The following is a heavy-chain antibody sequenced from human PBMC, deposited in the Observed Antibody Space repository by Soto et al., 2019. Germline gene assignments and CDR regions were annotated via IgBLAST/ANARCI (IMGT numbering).Heavy chain of an antibody. V-gene: IGHV5-10-1*01. CDR2: IDPRDSYT. Sequence: PGESLKISCKGSGYTFTSYWISWVRQMPGKGLEWMGKIDPRDSYTNYSPSFQGHVTISADKSMSTAYLQWSSLKASDTAMYFCARLYCTSSTCDSWFDPWGQGTLVTVSS. CDR3: ARLYCTSSTCDSWFDP. J-gene: IGHJ5*02. D-gene: IGHD2-2*01. CDR1: GYTFTSYW.